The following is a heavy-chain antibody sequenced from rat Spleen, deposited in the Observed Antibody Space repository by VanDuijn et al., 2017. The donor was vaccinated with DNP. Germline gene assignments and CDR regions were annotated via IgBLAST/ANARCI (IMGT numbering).Heavy chain of an antibody. CDR3: AKEALRAPFDY. J-gene: IGHJ2*01. CDR1: GFTFSDYD. D-gene: IGHD3-1*01. V-gene: IGHV5-20*01. Sequence: EVKLVESGGGLVQPGRSMKLSCAASGFTFSDYDMAWVLQAPTKSLEWVASITYDGGSTYYRDSVKGRFTISRDNAKNTLYLQMESLRSEDTATYYCAKEALRAPFDYWGQGVMVTVSS. CDR2: ITYDGGST.